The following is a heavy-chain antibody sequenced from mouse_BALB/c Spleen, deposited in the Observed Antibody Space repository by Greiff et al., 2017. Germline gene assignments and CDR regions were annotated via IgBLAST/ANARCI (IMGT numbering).Heavy chain of an antibody. CDR2: IDPFNGGT. CDR3: ARDSPYYFDY. Sequence: EVQLQQSGPELMKPGASVKISCKASGYSFTSYYMHWVKQSHGKSLEWIGYIDPFNGGTSYNQKFKGKATLTVDKSSSTAYMHLSSLTSEDSAVYYCARDSPYYFDYWGQGTTLTVSA. V-gene: IGHV1S135*01. CDR1: GYSFTSYY. D-gene: IGHD3-2*01. J-gene: IGHJ2*01.